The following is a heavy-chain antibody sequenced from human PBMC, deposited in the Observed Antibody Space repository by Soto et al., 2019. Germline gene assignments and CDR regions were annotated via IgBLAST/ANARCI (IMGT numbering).Heavy chain of an antibody. D-gene: IGHD3-10*01. Sequence: EVQLLESGGGLVQPGGSLRLSCAASGFTFSSYAMSWVRQAPGKGLEWVSAISGSGGSTYYADSVKGRFTISRDNSKNTLYLQMNSLRAEATAVYYCATASGWFGEFDYWGQGTLVTVSS. CDR3: ATASGWFGEFDY. V-gene: IGHV3-23*01. CDR1: GFTFSSYA. CDR2: ISGSGGST. J-gene: IGHJ4*02.